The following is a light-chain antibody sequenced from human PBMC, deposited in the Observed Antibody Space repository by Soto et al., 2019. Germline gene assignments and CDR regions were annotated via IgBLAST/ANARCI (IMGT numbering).Light chain of an antibody. Sequence: DIQMTQSPSSLSAFVGDRVTITCRASQDIKKYLAWFQQKPGKAPKSLIYGASSLHRGVPSRFSGSGSGTEFTLTINNLQPEDFATYYCLQHNTYPLTFGQGTKVDIK. CDR1: QDIKKY. CDR2: GAS. J-gene: IGKJ1*01. CDR3: LQHNTYPLT. V-gene: IGKV1-16*01.